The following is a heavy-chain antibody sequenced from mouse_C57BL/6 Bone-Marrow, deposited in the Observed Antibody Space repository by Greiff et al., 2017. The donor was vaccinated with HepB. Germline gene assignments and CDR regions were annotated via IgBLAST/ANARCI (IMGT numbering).Heavy chain of an antibody. CDR3: AKGDYYGSSLDY. CDR1: GYTFTSYW. Sequence: QVQLQQPGAELVRPGSSVKLSCKASGYTFTSYWMHWVKQRPLQGLEWIGNIDPSDSETHYNQKFKDKATLTVDKSSSTAYMQLSSLTSEDSAVYYCAKGDYYGSSLDYWGQGTTLTVSS. V-gene: IGHV1-52*01. CDR2: IDPSDSET. D-gene: IGHD1-1*01. J-gene: IGHJ2*01.